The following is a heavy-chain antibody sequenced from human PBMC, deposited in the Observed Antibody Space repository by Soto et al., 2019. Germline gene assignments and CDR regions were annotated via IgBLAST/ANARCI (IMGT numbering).Heavy chain of an antibody. Sequence: PSEKLSHTNAVSGGSISSVGYSWSWIRQPPGKGLEWIGYIYHSGTTYYNPSLKSRVTISLDRSKSQFSLNLSSVTAADTAVYYCARDRCLDNWVDYWGQGTWVT. D-gene: IGHD2-8*01. V-gene: IGHV4-30-2*01. J-gene: IGHJ5*01. CDR2: IYHSGTT. CDR1: GGSISSVGYS. CDR3: ARDRCLDNWVDY.